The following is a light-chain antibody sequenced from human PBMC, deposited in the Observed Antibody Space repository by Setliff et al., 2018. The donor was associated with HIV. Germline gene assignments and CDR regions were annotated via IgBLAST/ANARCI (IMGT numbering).Light chain of an antibody. CDR2: EFR. CDR1: SSDVGGYSY. Sequence: QSVLTQPASVSGSPGQSITISCTGTSSDVGGYSYVSWYQQHPGKAPKLIIYEFRNRPSGVSNRFSGSKSGNTASLTISGLQAEDEADYYCSSYAITNTLPFGTGTKVTVL. CDR3: SSYAITNTLP. V-gene: IGLV2-14*01. J-gene: IGLJ1*01.